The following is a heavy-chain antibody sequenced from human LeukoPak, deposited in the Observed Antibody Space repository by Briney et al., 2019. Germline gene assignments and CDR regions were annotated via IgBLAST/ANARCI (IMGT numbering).Heavy chain of an antibody. CDR3: SRDDNLADENGFDI. CDR1: GFTLSSYG. V-gene: IGHV3-33*01. Sequence: GGSLRLSCAASGFTLSSYGIHWVRQAPGKGLEWVAVIGSDGRNKFYAESVTGRFTISRDNSKNTLYLQMNSLRAEDSAVYYCSRDDNLADENGFDIWGQGTMVTVSS. D-gene: IGHD3-9*01. CDR2: IGSDGRNK. J-gene: IGHJ3*02.